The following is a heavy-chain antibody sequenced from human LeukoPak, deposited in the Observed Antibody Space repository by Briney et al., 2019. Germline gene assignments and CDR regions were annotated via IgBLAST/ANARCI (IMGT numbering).Heavy chain of an antibody. J-gene: IGHJ6*03. Sequence: SETLALTCTVSGGSISSYYWSWIRQPAGKGLEWIGRIYTSGSTNYNPSLKSRVTMSVDPSKNQFSLKLSSVTAADTVVYYCARAVPSGSPYYMDVWGKGTTVTVSS. D-gene: IGHD1-26*01. V-gene: IGHV4-4*07. CDR1: GGSISSYY. CDR3: ARAVPSGSPYYMDV. CDR2: IYTSGST.